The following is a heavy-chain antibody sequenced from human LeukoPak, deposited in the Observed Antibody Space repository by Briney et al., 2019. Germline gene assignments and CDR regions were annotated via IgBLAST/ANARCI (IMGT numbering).Heavy chain of an antibody. V-gene: IGHV4-34*01. Sequence: SETLSLTCAVYGGSFSGYYWSWIRQPPGKGLEWIGEINHSGSTNYNPSLKSRVTISVDTSKNQFSLKLSSVTAADTAVYYCARYNNNWCFDYWGQGTPVTVSS. D-gene: IGHD6-13*01. CDR1: GGSFSGYY. CDR2: INHSGST. CDR3: ARYNNNWCFDY. J-gene: IGHJ4*02.